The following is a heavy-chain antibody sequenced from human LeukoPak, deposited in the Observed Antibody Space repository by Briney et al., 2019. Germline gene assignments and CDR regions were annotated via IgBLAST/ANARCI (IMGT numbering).Heavy chain of an antibody. Sequence: SVKVSCKASGGTFSSYAISWVRQAPGQGLEWMGGIIPIFGTANYAQKFQGRVTITADVSTSTAYMELSSLRSEDTAVYYCARAMVRGVRWGAFDIWGQGTMVTVSS. J-gene: IGHJ3*02. CDR1: GGTFSSYA. CDR2: IIPIFGTA. CDR3: ARAMVRGVRWGAFDI. D-gene: IGHD3-10*01. V-gene: IGHV1-69*13.